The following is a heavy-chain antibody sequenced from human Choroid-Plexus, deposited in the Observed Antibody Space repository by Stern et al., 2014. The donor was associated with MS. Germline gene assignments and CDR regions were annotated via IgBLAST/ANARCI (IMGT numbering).Heavy chain of an antibody. CDR3: AKDRHYLTYFFDH. CDR2: VSYAGSNK. J-gene: IGHJ5*02. CDR1: GFTFGSCA. D-gene: IGHD2/OR15-2a*01. V-gene: IGHV3-30*18. Sequence: VQLVESGGGVVQPGRPLRLSCVASGFTFGSCAMHWVRPAPGKGLEWVAGVSYAGSNKYYADSVKGRFTISRDNSQNTLYMQMSSLRPEDTAVYYCAKDRHYLTYFFDHWGQGSLVTVSS.